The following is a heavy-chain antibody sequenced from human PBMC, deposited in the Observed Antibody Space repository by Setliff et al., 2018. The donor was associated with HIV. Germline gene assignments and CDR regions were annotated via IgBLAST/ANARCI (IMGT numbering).Heavy chain of an antibody. J-gene: IGHJ6*03. D-gene: IGHD2-2*01. CDR3: ARLGYCSRTTCYGYYYMDV. Sequence: SETLSLTCSVSGGSISSYYWSWIRQPPGKGLEWIGYISYSGGTKYNPSLKSRVIISVDTSKNQFSLNLNSVTAADTAVYYCARLGYCSRTTCYGYYYMDVWGKGTTVTVSS. CDR1: GGSISSYY. V-gene: IGHV4-59*08. CDR2: ISYSGGT.